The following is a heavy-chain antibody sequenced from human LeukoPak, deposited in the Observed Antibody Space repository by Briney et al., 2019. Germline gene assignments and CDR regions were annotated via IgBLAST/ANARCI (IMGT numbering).Heavy chain of an antibody. Sequence: GGSLRLSGAASGFTFSSYSMNWVRQAPGKGLEWVSSISSSSGYIYYADSVKGRFTISRANAKNSLYLQMNSLRAEDTAVNYCARGGLNGVDPDHYYYYYYMDVWSKGSTVTVSS. CDR2: ISSSSGYI. CDR1: GFTFSSYS. J-gene: IGHJ6*03. D-gene: IGHD2-8*01. V-gene: IGHV3-21*01. CDR3: ARGGLNGVDPDHYYYYYYMDV.